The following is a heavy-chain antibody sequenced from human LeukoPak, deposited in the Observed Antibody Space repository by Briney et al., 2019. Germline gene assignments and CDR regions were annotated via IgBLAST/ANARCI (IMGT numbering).Heavy chain of an antibody. V-gene: IGHV3-21*01. CDR3: AREGSYDSSARGAFDI. Sequence: VGSRRLSRAASVFTFSSYGMNWVCEAPGRGLECVLAISSSSIYIYYADSVKRRFTISRDNAKNSLYLQMNSLRAEDTAVYYCAREGSYDSSARGAFDIWGQGTVVTVSS. CDR1: VFTFSSYG. J-gene: IGHJ3*02. CDR2: ISSSSIYI. D-gene: IGHD3-22*01.